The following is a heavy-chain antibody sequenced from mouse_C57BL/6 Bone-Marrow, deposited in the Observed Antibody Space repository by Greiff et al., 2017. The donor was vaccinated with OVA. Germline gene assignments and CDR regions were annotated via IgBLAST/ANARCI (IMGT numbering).Heavy chain of an antibody. CDR2: IWGVGST. J-gene: IGHJ3*01. CDR3: ASVIYYGNYGFAY. Sequence: VQRVESGPGLVAPSQSLSITCTVSGFSLTSYGVDWVRQSPGKGLEWLGVIWGVGSTNYNSALKTRLSISKDNSKSQVFLKMNSLQTDDTAMYYCASVIYYGNYGFAYWGQGTLVTVSA. CDR1: GFSLTSYG. D-gene: IGHD2-1*01. V-gene: IGHV2-6*01.